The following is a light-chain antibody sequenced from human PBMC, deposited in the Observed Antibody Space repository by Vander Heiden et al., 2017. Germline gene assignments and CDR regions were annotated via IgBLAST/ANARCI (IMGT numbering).Light chain of an antibody. J-gene: IGLJ3*02. CDR1: TGAVTSGYY. Sequence: LVTLFPSLTVSPGGRVTVTCASSTGAVTSGYYPNWFQQKPGQAPRALIYRTSNKHSWSPARFAGSRLGGKGALTVSGVQHEDEAEYYCLLYYGGDWVFGGGTKLTVL. V-gene: IGLV7-43*01. CDR2: RTS. CDR3: LLYYGGDWV.